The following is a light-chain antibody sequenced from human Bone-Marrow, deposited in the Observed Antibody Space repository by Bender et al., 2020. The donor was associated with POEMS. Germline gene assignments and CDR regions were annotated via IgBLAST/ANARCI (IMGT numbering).Light chain of an antibody. Sequence: QSVLTQPPSASGTPGQRVTISCSGGSSNIGAHAVNWYQHLPGTAPKLLIYLSHRRPSEVPDRFSGSRSGTSATLAISGLQSEDEADYYCAVWEDSLNGWVFGGGTKLTVL. CDR3: AVWEDSLNGWV. V-gene: IGLV1-44*01. CDR1: SSNIGAHA. CDR2: LSH. J-gene: IGLJ3*02.